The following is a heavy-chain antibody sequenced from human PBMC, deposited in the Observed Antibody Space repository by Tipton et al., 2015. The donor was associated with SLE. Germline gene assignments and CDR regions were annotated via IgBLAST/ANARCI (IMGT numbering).Heavy chain of an antibody. V-gene: IGHV4-39*01. J-gene: IGHJ3*02. CDR3: ARHDPTTPDAFDI. Sequence: TLSLTCTVSGGSISSSSYYWGWIRQPPGKGLEWIGSIYYSGSTYYNPSLKSRVTISVDTSKNQSSLKLSSVTAADTAVYYCARHDPTTPDAFDIWGQGTMVTVSS. CDR1: GGSISSSSYY. CDR2: IYYSGST. D-gene: IGHD2-15*01.